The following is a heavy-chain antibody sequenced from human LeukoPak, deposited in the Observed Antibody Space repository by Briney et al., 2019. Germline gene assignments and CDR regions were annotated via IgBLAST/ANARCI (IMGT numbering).Heavy chain of an antibody. Sequence: SQTLSLTCAISGDSVSSNSSDWNWIRQSPARGLEWLGRTYYRSKWSNDYAVSVKSRITLSPDTSKNQFSLQLNSVTPEDTAVYYCARDRGSCSGGSCHSLGFDYWGQGTLVTVSS. D-gene: IGHD2-15*01. J-gene: IGHJ4*02. CDR3: ARDRGSCSGGSCHSLGFDY. CDR1: GDSVSSNSSD. V-gene: IGHV6-1*01. CDR2: TYYRSKWSN.